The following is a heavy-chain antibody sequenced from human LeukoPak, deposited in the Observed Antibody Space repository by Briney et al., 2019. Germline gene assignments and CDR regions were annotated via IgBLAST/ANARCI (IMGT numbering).Heavy chain of an antibody. Sequence: PGGSLRLSCAASGFTFSSYSMNWVRRAPGKGLEWVSSISSSSSYIYYADSVKGRFTIPRDNAKNSLYLQMNSLRAEDTAVYYCARGGQYGDYEIDYWGQGTLVTVSS. CDR1: GFTFSSYS. V-gene: IGHV3-21*01. D-gene: IGHD4-17*01. J-gene: IGHJ4*02. CDR3: ARGGQYGDYEIDY. CDR2: ISSSSSYI.